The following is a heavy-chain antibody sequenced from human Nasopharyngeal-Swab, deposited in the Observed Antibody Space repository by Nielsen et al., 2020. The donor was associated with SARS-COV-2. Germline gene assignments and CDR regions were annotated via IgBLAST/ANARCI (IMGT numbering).Heavy chain of an antibody. CDR2: CSGGGNC. CDR1: GVSYDFMEAFY. V-gene: IGHV4-61*08. J-gene: IGHJ5*02. Sequence: SETLSLTCTVSGVSYDFMEAFYWAWIRQAPGQGLEWIGSCSGGGNCNFNPSLKSRVTIKSDTSKSELSLKLSSVTAADTAVYYCARGLGARYLTMVRGVKRSPLDPWGQGTLVTVSS. D-gene: IGHD3-10*01. CDR3: ARGLGARYLTMVRGVKRSPLDP.